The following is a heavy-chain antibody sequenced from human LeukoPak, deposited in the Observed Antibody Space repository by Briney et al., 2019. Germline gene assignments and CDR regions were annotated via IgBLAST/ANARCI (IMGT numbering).Heavy chain of an antibody. CDR2: IWYDGSNK. CDR3: ARGSRGYAFDI. Sequence: GRSLRLSCAASGFTFSSYGMHWVRQAPGKGLEWVAVIWYDGSNKYYADSVKGRFTISRDNSKNTLYLQMNGLRAEDTAVYYCARGSRGYAFDIWGQGTMVTVSS. V-gene: IGHV3-33*01. CDR1: GFTFSSYG. J-gene: IGHJ3*02. D-gene: IGHD2-15*01.